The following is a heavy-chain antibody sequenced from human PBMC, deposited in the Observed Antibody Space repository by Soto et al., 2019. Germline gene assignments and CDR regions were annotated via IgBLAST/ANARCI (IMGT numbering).Heavy chain of an antibody. CDR2: IIDSGGYT. J-gene: IGHJ6*02. Sequence: GGSLRLSCAASGFTFSSSAMNWVRQAPGKGLEWVSAIIDSGGYTYYADSVKGRFTISRDNSKNTLYLQMNSLRAEDTALYYCAKETYYYYGMDVWGQGTTVTVSS. V-gene: IGHV3-23*01. CDR1: GFTFSSSA. CDR3: AKETYYYYGMDV.